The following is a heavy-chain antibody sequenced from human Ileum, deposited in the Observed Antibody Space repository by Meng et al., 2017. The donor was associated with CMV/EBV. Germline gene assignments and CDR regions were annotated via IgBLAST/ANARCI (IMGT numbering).Heavy chain of an antibody. V-gene: IGHV1-2*02. CDR2: INPNSGGT. CDR3: AGFNDFWSSGVDP. Sequence: ASVKVSCKASGYTFTGHFLHWVRQAPGQGLQWMGWINPNSGGTNYAQRFQGRVTMTRETSISTAYMELRRLRSDDTAVYYCAGFNDFWSSGVDPWGQGTLVTVSS. CDR1: GYTFTGHF. J-gene: IGHJ5*02. D-gene: IGHD3-3*01.